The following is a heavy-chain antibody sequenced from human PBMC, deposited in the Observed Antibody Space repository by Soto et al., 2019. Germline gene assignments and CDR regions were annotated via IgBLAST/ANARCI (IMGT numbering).Heavy chain of an antibody. V-gene: IGHV3-30-3*01. CDR1: GFIFSSYF. J-gene: IGHJ4*02. CDR3: SSGRYQPLPDY. Sequence: PGGSLRLSCAASGFIFSSYFMHWVRQAPDKGLECLAVISYDGSNKYYADSVKGRFTISRDNSKNTLYLQMDSLRTEDTGVYYCSSGRYQPLPDYWAQRTLVTVSS. CDR2: ISYDGSNK. D-gene: IGHD2-2*01.